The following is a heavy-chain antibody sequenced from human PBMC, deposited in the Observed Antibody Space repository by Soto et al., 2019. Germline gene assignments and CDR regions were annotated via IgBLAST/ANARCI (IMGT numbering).Heavy chain of an antibody. J-gene: IGHJ4*02. CDR1: GLTFSDYD. D-gene: IGHD6-13*01. CDR2: ISSSTSHT. CDR3: ARGRGAAADYFDF. V-gene: IGHV3-11*05. Sequence: GGSLKLSCAVSGLTFSDYDMTWIRKDPGKGLEWVSYISSSTSHTNYADSVKGRFTISRDNAKNSLFLQMNSLRAEDTAVYYCARGRGAAADYFDFWGQGTLVTVSS.